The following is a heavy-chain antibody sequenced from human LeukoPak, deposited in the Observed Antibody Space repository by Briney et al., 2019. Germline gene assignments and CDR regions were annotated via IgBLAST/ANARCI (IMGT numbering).Heavy chain of an antibody. CDR1: GVSFYDYY. V-gene: IGHV4-34*01. J-gene: IGHJ4*02. D-gene: IGHD4-17*01. CDR2: INHSGYT. Sequence: PSETLSLTCAVSGVSFYDYYWAWVRQTPGKGLEWIGEINHSGYTNDSPSLKSRVTLSIDTSRKQFSLNPRSVTVADAGTYYCTRMTTGHDYWGQGTLVTVSS. CDR3: TRMTTGHDY.